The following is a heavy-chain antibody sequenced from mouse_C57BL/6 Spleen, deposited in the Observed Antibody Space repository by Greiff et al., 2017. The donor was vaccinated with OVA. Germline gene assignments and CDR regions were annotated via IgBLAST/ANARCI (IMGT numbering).Heavy chain of an antibody. CDR3: ARQRDSNYGGMDY. Sequence: EVQLVGSRGDLVKPGGSLKLSCAASGFTFSSYGMSWVRQTPDKRLEWVATISSGGSYTYYPDSLKGRFTISRDNAKNTLYLQMSSLKSEDTAMYYCARQRDSNYGGMDYWGQGTSVTVSS. CDR2: ISSGGSYT. J-gene: IGHJ4*01. CDR1: GFTFSSYG. D-gene: IGHD2-5*01. V-gene: IGHV5-6*01.